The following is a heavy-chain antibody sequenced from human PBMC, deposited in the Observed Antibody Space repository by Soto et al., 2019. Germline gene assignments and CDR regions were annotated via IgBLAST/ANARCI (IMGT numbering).Heavy chain of an antibody. D-gene: IGHD3-22*01. J-gene: IGHJ4*02. CDR3: TGPLYYYDNSGSDY. V-gene: IGHV3-33*01. CDR1: GFTFSSYG. CDR2: IWYDGSNE. Sequence: GGSLRLSCAASGFTFSSYGMHWVRQAPGKGLEWVAVIWYDGSNEYYADSVKGRFTISRDDSKSTAYLQMDRLKTEDTALYYCTGPLYYYDNSGSDYWGQGTLVTVSS.